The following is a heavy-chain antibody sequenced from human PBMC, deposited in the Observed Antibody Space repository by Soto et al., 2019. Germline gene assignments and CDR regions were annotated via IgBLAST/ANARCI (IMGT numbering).Heavy chain of an antibody. Sequence: QVQLQESGPGLVKPSGSLSLTCAVSGGSISSSNWWSWVRQPPGKGLEWIGEIYHSGSTNYNPSLNSRVTIPVDTSKNQFSLKLSFVTAADTAVYYCARMEDIVVVVAATHLAFDIWGQGTMVTVSS. J-gene: IGHJ3*02. CDR3: ARMEDIVVVVAATHLAFDI. CDR2: IYHSGST. CDR1: GGSISSSNW. V-gene: IGHV4-4*02. D-gene: IGHD2-15*01.